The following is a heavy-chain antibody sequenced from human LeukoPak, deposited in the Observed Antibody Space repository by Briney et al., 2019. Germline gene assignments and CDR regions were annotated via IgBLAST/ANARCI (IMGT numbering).Heavy chain of an antibody. CDR2: INPNSGGT. V-gene: IGHV1-2*02. Sequence: ASVKVSCKASGYNFTGYYMHWVRQAPGQGLEWMGWINPNSGGTNYAQKFQGRVTMTRDTSISTAYMELSRLRSDDTAVYYCARVMASYYYGSGSYQYWGQGTLVTVSS. CDR3: ARVMASYYYGSGSYQY. D-gene: IGHD3-10*01. J-gene: IGHJ4*02. CDR1: GYNFTGYY.